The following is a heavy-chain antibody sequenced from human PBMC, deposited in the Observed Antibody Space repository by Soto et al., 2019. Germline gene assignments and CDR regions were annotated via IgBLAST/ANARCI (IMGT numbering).Heavy chain of an antibody. CDR3: ATYCGSPSCYMGGYS. V-gene: IGHV3-74*02. D-gene: IGHD2-2*02. Sequence: EVQLVESGGGLVQPGGSLRLSCAASGFTFSRFWMQWVRQVPGKGLVWVSYINNYGSTTTYAESVKGRFTISRDNAKNTLYLLMNSLSAEDTAVYYCATYCGSPSCYMGGYSWGQGTLVTVSS. CDR1: GFTFSRFW. CDR2: INNYGSTT. J-gene: IGHJ4*02.